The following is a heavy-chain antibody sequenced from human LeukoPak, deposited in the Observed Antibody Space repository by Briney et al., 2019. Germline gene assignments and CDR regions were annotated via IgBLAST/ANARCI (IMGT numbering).Heavy chain of an antibody. Sequence: GGSLRLSCAASGFTVSSNYMSWVRQAPGKGLEWVSVIYSGGSTYYADSVKGRFTISRDNSKNTLYLQMNSLRAEDTAVYYCANKAYGSGSYYQDYWGQGTLVTVSS. D-gene: IGHD3-10*01. CDR1: GFTVSSNY. CDR3: ANKAYGSGSYYQDY. J-gene: IGHJ4*02. CDR2: IYSGGST. V-gene: IGHV3-66*01.